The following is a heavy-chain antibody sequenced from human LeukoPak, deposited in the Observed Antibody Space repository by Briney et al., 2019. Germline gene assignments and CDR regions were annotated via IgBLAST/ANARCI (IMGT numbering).Heavy chain of an antibody. J-gene: IGHJ3*02. CDR3: ARGSADDAFDI. CDR1: GFTVSSNY. V-gene: IGHV3-53*05. CDR2: IYSGGST. Sequence: GGSLRLSCAASGFTVSSNYMSWVRQAPGKRLEWVSVIYSGGSTYYADSVKGRFTISRDNSKNTLYLQMNSLRAEDTAVYYCARGSADDAFDIWSQGTMVTVSS.